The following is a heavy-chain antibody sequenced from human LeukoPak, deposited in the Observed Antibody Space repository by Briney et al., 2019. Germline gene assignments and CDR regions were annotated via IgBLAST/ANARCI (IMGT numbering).Heavy chain of an antibody. CDR1: GYTFTNYG. J-gene: IGHJ4*02. CDR3: ARYDLNDEYVY. V-gene: IGHV1-18*01. CDR2: ISAYSGNT. D-gene: IGHD3-16*01. Sequence: ASVKVSCKASGYTFTNYGISWVRQAPGQGLEWMGWISAYSGNTNYAQTLQGRVTMTTDTSTSTAYMELRSLRSDDTAVYYCARYDLNDEYVYWGQGTLVTVSS.